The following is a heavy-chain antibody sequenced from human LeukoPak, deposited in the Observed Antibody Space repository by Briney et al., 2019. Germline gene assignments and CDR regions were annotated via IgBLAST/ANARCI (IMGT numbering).Heavy chain of an antibody. V-gene: IGHV3-23*01. CDR2: ISGDGKST. J-gene: IGHJ4*02. D-gene: IGHD3-10*01. CDR3: ASSRVYGSHDY. Sequence: PGGSLRLSCAASGSTFSTFAMSWVRQAPGKGLEWVSAISGDGKSTYYAESMKGRFTLSRDNSKDTLYLQMNSLRAEDTAVYYCASSRVYGSHDYWGQGALVTVSS. CDR1: GSTFSTFA.